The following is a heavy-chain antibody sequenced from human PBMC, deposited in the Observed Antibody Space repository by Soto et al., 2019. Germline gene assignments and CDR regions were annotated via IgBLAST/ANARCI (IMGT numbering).Heavy chain of an antibody. J-gene: IGHJ5*02. D-gene: IGHD6-13*01. CDR1: VGSISSYY. CDR3: ERDAKYSSSWYRWFDP. V-gene: IGHV4-59*01. CDR2: IYYSGST. Sequence: PSETLSLTCTVSVGSISSYYWSWIRQPPGKGLEWIGYIYYSGSTNYNPSLKSRVTISVDTSKNQFSLKLSSVTAADTAVYYCERDAKYSSSWYRWFDPWGQGTLVTVSS.